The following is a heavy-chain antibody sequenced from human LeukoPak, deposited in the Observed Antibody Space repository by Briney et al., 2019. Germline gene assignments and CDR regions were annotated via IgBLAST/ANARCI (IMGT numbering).Heavy chain of an antibody. CDR3: VRRDVYNRLNDY. D-gene: IGHD5-24*01. J-gene: IGHJ4*02. Sequence: ASVKVSCKASGYTFTSYGISWVRQAPGQGLEWMGWISAYNGNTNYAQKLQGRVTMTTDTSTSTAYMELRSLRSDDTAVYFCVRRDVYNRLNDYWGQGTLVTVSS. V-gene: IGHV1-18*01. CDR2: ISAYNGNT. CDR1: GYTFTSYG.